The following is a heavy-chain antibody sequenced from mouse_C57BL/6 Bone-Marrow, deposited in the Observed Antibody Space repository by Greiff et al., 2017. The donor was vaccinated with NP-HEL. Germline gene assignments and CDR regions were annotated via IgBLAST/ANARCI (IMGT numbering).Heavy chain of an antibody. CDR1: GYTFTSYG. Sequence: VQLQQSGAELARPGASVKLSCKASGYTFTSYGISWVKQRTGQGLEWIGEIYPRSGNTYYNEKFKGKATLTADKSSSTAYMELRSLTSEDSSVYFCARWDDFRPFAYWGQGTLVTVSA. D-gene: IGHD2-4*01. V-gene: IGHV1-81*01. J-gene: IGHJ3*01. CDR2: IYPRSGNT. CDR3: ARWDDFRPFAY.